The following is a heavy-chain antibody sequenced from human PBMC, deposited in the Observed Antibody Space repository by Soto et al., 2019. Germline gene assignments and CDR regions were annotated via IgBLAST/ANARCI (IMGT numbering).Heavy chain of an antibody. CDR1: GFTFSSYG. J-gene: IGHJ4*02. V-gene: IGHV3-30*02. CDR2: IWYDGSNK. D-gene: IGHD2-21*02. Sequence: TGGSLRLSCAASGFTFSSYGMHWVRQAPGKGLEWVAVIWYDGSNKYYADSVKGRFTVSRDKSKNTLYLQVNSLRAEDTAVYYCAKDKVPVVVTAPFDYWGQGTLVTVSS. CDR3: AKDKVPVVVTAPFDY.